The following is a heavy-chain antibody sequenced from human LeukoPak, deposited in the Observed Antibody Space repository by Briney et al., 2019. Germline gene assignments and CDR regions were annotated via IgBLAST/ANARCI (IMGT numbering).Heavy chain of an antibody. CDR3: AKDSRLRSTSCYDY. V-gene: IGHV3-30*02. CDR1: GFTFSSYS. J-gene: IGHJ4*02. Sequence: GGSLRLSCAVSGFTFSSYSMNWVRQAPGKGLEWVAFIRYDGSNKYYADSVKGRFTISRDNSKNTLYLQMNSLRAEGTAVYYCAKDSRLRSTSCYDYWGQGTLVTVSS. D-gene: IGHD2-2*01. CDR2: IRYDGSNK.